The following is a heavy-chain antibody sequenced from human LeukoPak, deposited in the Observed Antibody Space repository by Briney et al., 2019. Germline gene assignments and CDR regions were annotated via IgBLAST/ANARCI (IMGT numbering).Heavy chain of an antibody. CDR2: IYYSGST. D-gene: IGHD3-16*01. J-gene: IGHJ4*02. Sequence: PSETLSLTCTVSGGSINSYYWSWIRQPPGKGLEWIGYIYYSGSTNYNPSLKSRVTISVDTSKNQFSLKLSSVTAADTAVYYCARQRTYYDYVWGSSLGTLDYWGLGTLVTVSS. CDR1: GGSINSYY. CDR3: ARQRTYYDYVWGSSLGTLDY. V-gene: IGHV4-59*08.